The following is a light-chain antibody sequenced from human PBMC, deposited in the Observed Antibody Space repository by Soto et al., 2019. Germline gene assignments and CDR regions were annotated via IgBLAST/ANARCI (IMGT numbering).Light chain of an antibody. CDR2: AAS. CDR3: QQSYSTPWT. V-gene: IGKV1-39*01. CDR1: QIITSY. Sequence: DIQMTQSPSSLSASVGDRVTITCRATQIITSYLNWYQQKPGKAPKFLIYAASSLLSGVPSRFSGSGSGTDFTLTISSLQPEDFATYYCQQSYSTPWTFGQGTKVEIK. J-gene: IGKJ1*01.